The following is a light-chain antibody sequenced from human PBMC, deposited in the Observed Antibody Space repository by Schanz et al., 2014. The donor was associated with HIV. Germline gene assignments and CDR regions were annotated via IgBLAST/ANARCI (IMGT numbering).Light chain of an antibody. V-gene: IGKV1-5*03. CDR2: KAS. Sequence: DIQMTQSPSSLSASVGDRVTITCRASQSISDWLAWYQQKPGKAPKLLIYKASSLESGVPSRFSGSGSGTEFTLTISGLLPDDFATYFCQQFHTYPYTFGQGTKLEIK. J-gene: IGKJ2*01. CDR1: QSISDW. CDR3: QQFHTYPYT.